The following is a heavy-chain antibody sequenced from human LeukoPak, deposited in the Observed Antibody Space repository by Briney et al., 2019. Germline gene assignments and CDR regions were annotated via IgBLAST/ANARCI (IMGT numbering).Heavy chain of an antibody. CDR2: LSATGGSA. CDR3: AKDTAPLGATKEFDH. Sequence: GGSLRLSCAASGFTFDDYAMHWVRHAPGKGLEWVSALSATGGSAYYAASAQGRFTTSRDNSKNILYLEMNSLRVDDTAVYYCAKDTAPLGATKEFDHWGQGTLVTVSS. D-gene: IGHD1-26*01. J-gene: IGHJ4*02. CDR1: GFTFDDYA. V-gene: IGHV3-23*01.